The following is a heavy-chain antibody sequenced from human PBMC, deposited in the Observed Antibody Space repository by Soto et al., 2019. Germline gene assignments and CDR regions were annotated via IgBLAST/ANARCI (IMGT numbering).Heavy chain of an antibody. CDR1: GGTFSSYA. CDR2: ILPMFGTT. Sequence: QVQLVQSGAELKKPGSSVKVSCKASGGTFSSYAVSWVRQAPGQGLEWMGGILPMFGTTNRAQKFQDRVTLTADESTSSAYMELSGLTSDDTAMYDCARGQKPSTIAVARFDFWGQGNLINVSS. CDR3: ARGQKPSTIAVARFDF. V-gene: IGHV1-69*12. D-gene: IGHD2-2*01. J-gene: IGHJ4*02.